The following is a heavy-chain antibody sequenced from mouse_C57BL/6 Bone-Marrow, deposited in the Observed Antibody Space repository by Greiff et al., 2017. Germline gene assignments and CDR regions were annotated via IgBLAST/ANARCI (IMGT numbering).Heavy chain of an antibody. D-gene: IGHD4-1*01. J-gene: IGHJ3*01. CDR2: IYPGSGST. V-gene: IGHV1-55*01. CDR1: GYTFTSYC. CDR3: ARRLVTGTTPWFAY. Sequence: QVQLQQPGAELVKPGASVKMSCKASGYTFTSYCITWVKQRPGHGLEWIGDIYPGSGSTNYNEKFKSKATLTVDTSSSTAYMQLSSLTSEDSAVYYCARRLVTGTTPWFAYWGQGTTLTVSA.